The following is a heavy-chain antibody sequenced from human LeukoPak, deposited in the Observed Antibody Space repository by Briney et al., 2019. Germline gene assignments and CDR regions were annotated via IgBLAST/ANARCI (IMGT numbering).Heavy chain of an antibody. D-gene: IGHD6-13*01. J-gene: IGHJ6*02. CDR3: ARWVSSSWSPYYYYGMDV. CDR2: INHSGST. Sequence: SETLSLTCAVYGGSFSGYYWSWIRQPPGKGLEWIGEINHSGSTNYNPSLKSRVTISVDTSKNQFSLKLSSVTAADTAVYYCARWVSSSWSPYYYYGMDVWGQGTTVTVSS. CDR1: GGSFSGYY. V-gene: IGHV4-34*01.